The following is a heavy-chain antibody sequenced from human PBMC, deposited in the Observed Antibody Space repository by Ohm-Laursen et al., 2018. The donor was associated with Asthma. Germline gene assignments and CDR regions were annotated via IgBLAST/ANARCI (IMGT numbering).Heavy chain of an antibody. CDR3: ARDLNVDTGMAYGMDV. V-gene: IGHV3-30*03. CDR1: GFTFSSYG. CDR2: ISYDGSNK. Sequence: SLRLSCSASGFTFSSYGMHWVRQAPGKGLEWVAVISYDGSNKRYADSVKGRFSISRDNSKNTLYLQMNSLRDEDTAVYYCARDLNVDTGMAYGMDVWGQGTTVTVSS. J-gene: IGHJ6*02. D-gene: IGHD5-18*01.